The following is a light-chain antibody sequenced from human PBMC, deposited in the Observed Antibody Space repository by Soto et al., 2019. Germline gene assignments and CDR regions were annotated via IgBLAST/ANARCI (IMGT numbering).Light chain of an antibody. J-gene: IGLJ2*01. Sequence: QSALTQPASVSGSPGQSITISCTGTSSDVGGYIYVSWHQQHPGTAPKLMIYDVTIRPSGVSHRFSGSKSRNTASLTISNLQAEDEADYYCSSFTSSNTLLFGGGTKLTVL. CDR2: DVT. V-gene: IGLV2-14*03. CDR3: SSFTSSNTLL. CDR1: SSDVGGYIY.